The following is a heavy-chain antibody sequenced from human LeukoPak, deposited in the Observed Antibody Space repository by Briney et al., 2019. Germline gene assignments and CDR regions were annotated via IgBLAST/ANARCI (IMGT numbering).Heavy chain of an antibody. CDR1: GYAFTSYD. CDR3: ARLVCSTTTCYSFYFDY. Sequence: ASVKVSCKASGYAFTSYDINWVRQATGQGLEWMGWMNPNSGNTGYAQKFQGRVTMTTDTSTSTVYMELRSLRSDDTAVYYCARLVCSTTTCYSFYFDYWGQGTLVTVSS. D-gene: IGHD2-2*02. J-gene: IGHJ4*02. CDR2: MNPNSGNT. V-gene: IGHV1-8*01.